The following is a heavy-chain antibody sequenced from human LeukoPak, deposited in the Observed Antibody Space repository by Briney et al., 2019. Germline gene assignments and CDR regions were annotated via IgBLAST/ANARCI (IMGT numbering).Heavy chain of an antibody. D-gene: IGHD3-10*01. CDR3: ARLLWFGDLDYFDY. V-gene: IGHV4-30-4*01. J-gene: IGHJ4*02. CDR2: IYYSGST. CDR1: GGSISSGDYY. Sequence: SETLSLTCTVSGGSISSGDYYWSWIRQPPGKGLGWIGYIYYSGSTYYNPSLKSRVTISVDTSKNQFSLKLSSVTAADTAVYYCARLLWFGDLDYFDYWGQGTLVTVSS.